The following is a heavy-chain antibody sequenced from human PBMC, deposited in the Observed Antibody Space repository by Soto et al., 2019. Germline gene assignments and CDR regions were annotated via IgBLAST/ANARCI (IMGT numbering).Heavy chain of an antibody. V-gene: IGHV4-31*03. J-gene: IGHJ4*02. D-gene: IGHD2-15*01. CDR1: VGSISSGGYY. Sequence: QVQLQESGPGLVKPSQTLSLTCTVSVGSISSGGYYWSWIRQHPGKGLEWIWYIYYSGSTYYNPSLKSRVTISVDTSKNQFSLKLSSVTAADTAVYYCARLVVVAATPDYWGQGTLVTVSS. CDR3: ARLVVVAATPDY. CDR2: IYYSGST.